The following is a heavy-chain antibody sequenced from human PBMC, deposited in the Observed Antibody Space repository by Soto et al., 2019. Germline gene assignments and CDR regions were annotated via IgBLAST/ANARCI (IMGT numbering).Heavy chain of an antibody. D-gene: IGHD4-17*01. J-gene: IGHJ4*02. CDR3: ARHRGDDYGDFEFDY. CDR2: IYYSGST. CDR1: GGSISSSSYY. V-gene: IGHV4-39*01. Sequence: PSETLSLTCTVSGGSISSSSYYWGWIRQPPGKGLEWIGSIYYSGSTYYNPSLKSRVTISVDTSKNQFSLKLSSVTAADTAVHYCARHRGDDYGDFEFDYWGQGTLVTVSS.